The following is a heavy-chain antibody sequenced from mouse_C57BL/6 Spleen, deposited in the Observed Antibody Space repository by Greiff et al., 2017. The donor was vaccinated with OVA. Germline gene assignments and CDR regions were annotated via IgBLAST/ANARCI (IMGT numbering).Heavy chain of an antibody. D-gene: IGHD6-1*01. Sequence: QVQLQQSGAELVRPGTSVTVSCKASGYAFTNYLIEWVKQRPGQGLEWIGVINTGSGGTNYNEKFKGKATLTADKSSSTAYMQLSSLTSEDSAVYFCARGRPLYYAMDYWGQGTSVTVSS. J-gene: IGHJ4*01. CDR2: INTGSGGT. CDR3: ARGRPLYYAMDY. V-gene: IGHV1-54*01. CDR1: GYAFTNYL.